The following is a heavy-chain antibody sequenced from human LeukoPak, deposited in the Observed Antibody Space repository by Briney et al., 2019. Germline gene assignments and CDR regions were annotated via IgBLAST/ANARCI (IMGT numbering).Heavy chain of an antibody. V-gene: IGHV3-21*01. Sequence: GGSLRLSCAASGFTFSAYSMNWVRQPPGKGLEWVSSISSSSSYIYYADSVKGRFTISRDNAKNSLYLQMNSLRAEDTAVYYCAQHYYDSSGQDYWGQGTLVTVSS. D-gene: IGHD3-22*01. CDR2: ISSSSSYI. J-gene: IGHJ4*02. CDR1: GFTFSAYS. CDR3: AQHYYDSSGQDY.